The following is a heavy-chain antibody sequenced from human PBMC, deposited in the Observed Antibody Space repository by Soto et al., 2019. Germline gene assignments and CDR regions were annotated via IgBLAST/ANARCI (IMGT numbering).Heavy chain of an antibody. D-gene: IGHD2-2*01. CDR1: GYTFTSYA. Sequence: ASVKVSCKASGYTFTSYAMHWVRQAPGQRHEWMGWINAGNGNTKYSQKFQGRVTITRDTSASTAYMELSSLRSEDTALYYCAREVVPAAIFWSFDIWGQGTMVTVSS. J-gene: IGHJ3*02. V-gene: IGHV1-3*01. CDR2: INAGNGNT. CDR3: AREVVPAAIFWSFDI.